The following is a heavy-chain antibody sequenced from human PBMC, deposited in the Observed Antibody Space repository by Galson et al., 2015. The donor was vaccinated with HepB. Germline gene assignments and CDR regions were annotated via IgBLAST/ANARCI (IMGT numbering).Heavy chain of an antibody. V-gene: IGHV3-30*04. CDR1: GFTFSSYA. CDR2: ISYDGSSK. Sequence: SLRLSCAASGFTFSSYAMHWVRQAPGKGLEWVAVISYDGSSKYYADSVKGRFTISRDNSKNTLYLQMNSLRAEDTAVYYCARDLGLLQLGSAFDYWGQGTLVTVSS. D-gene: IGHD6-6*01. J-gene: IGHJ4*02. CDR3: ARDLGLLQLGSAFDY.